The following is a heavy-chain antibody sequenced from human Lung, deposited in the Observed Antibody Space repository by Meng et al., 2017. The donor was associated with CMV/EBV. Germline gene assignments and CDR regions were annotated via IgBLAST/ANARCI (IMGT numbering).Heavy chain of an antibody. Sequence: SVKVSXKAFAYTFTGYYLHWVRQAPGQGLEWMGWINANSGGTNYAQKFQGRVTMTRDTAIGTAYMSLSRLRSDDTAVYYCARGSYYYDSSGPFDSWGQGTLVTVSS. CDR3: ARGSYYYDSSGPFDS. V-gene: IGHV1-2*02. J-gene: IGHJ5*01. CDR1: AYTFTGYY. D-gene: IGHD3-22*01. CDR2: INANSGGT.